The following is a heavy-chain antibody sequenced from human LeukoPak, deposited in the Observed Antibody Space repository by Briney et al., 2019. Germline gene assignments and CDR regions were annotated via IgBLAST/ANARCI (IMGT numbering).Heavy chain of an antibody. CDR3: ARAPVTYYDAFDI. CDR1: GYTFTGYY. CDR2: INPNSGGT. D-gene: IGHD1-26*01. V-gene: IGHV1-2*02. Sequence: ASVKVSCKASGYTFTGYYMHWVRQAPGQGLEWMGWINPNSGGTNYAQKFQGRVTMTRDTSISTAYMELSRLRSDDTAVYYCARAPVTYYDAFDIWGQGTMVTVSS. J-gene: IGHJ3*02.